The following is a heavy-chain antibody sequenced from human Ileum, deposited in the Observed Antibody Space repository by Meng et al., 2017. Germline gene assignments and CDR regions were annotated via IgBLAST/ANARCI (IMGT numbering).Heavy chain of an antibody. V-gene: IGHV3-49*03. CDR2: IRSKPYGGTT. D-gene: IGHD3-16*01. CDR3: TRDTLVWRTWAFDP. J-gene: IGHJ5*02. CDR1: GFTFGDYY. Sequence: GESLKISCTGSGFTFGDYYMSWFRQAPGKGLEWVGFIRSKPYGGTTDYAASVKGRFTISRDDSKIVAYLQMNSLKIEDTAVYYCTRDTLVWRTWAFDPWGQGTLVTVSS.